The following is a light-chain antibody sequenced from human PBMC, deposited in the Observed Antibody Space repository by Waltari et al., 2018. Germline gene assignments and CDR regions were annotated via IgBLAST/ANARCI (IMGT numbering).Light chain of an antibody. CDR3: CSYAGSSSPRV. V-gene: IGLV2-23*01. Sequence: QSALTQPASVSGSPGQSITISCTGSSSDVGSYNLVSCYQLHPGRAPKLLIYEASKRPSGVSNRFSGSKSGNTASLTISGLQAEDEADYYCCSYAGSSSPRVFGGGTKLSVL. J-gene: IGLJ3*02. CDR1: SSDVGSYNL. CDR2: EAS.